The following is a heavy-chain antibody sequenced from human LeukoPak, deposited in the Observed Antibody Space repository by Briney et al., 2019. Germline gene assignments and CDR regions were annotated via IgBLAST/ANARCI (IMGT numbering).Heavy chain of an antibody. CDR2: IYHSGST. CDR1: GGSISSGGYS. Sequence: PSETLSLTCAVSGGSISSGGYSWSWIRQPPGKGLEWIGYIYHSGSTYYNPSLKSRVTISVDTSKNQFSLKLSSVTAADTAVYYCASWSVVPAAKIDPWGQGTLVTVSS. D-gene: IGHD2-2*01. J-gene: IGHJ5*02. CDR3: ASWSVVPAAKIDP. V-gene: IGHV4-30-2*01.